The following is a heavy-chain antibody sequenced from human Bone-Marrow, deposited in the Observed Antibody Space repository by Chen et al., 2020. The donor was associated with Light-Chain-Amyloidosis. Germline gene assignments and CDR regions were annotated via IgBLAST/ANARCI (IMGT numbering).Heavy chain of an antibody. CDR1: GGSISSSRYY. D-gene: IGHD5-18*01. CDR2: INYSGNS. V-gene: IGHV4-39*02. CDR3: VSEDSYNYCFDS. Sequence: QLQLQESGPGLVKPSETLSLTCSVSGGSISSSRYYWGWIRQPPGKGLEWIGSINYSGNSYYDPSLKSRATITVDTSKNHFSLTVRSVTAADTAVYYCVSEDSYNYCFDSWGQGTLVSVAS. J-gene: IGHJ4*02.